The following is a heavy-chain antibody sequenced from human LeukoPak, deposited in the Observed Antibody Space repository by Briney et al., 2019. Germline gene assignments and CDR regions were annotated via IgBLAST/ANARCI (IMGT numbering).Heavy chain of an antibody. D-gene: IGHD1-1*01. Sequence: PSQTLSLTCAVSGGSINSYYWSWIRQPPGQGLEWIGYIYNRGTTNYNPSLKSRVTISVDTSKNQFSLRLNSVTAADTAVYFCARKGAAGTGFDYWGQGTQVTVSS. CDR2: IYNRGTT. V-gene: IGHV4-59*01. J-gene: IGHJ4*02. CDR3: ARKGAAGTGFDY. CDR1: GGSINSYY.